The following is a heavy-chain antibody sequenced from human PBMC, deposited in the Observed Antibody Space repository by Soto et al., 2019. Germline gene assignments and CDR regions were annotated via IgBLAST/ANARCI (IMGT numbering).Heavy chain of an antibody. Sequence: EVQLLESGGGLVQPGGSLRLSCTASGFTLNNHAMSWVRQAPGKGLEWVSVISGSDGSTYYTDSVRGRFSISRDSSKNTLYLPMSSLRAEDTAVYYCASPPRATVTDNIFDFWGPGTLVTVSS. D-gene: IGHD4-17*01. V-gene: IGHV3-23*01. CDR2: ISGSDGST. CDR3: ASPPRATVTDNIFDF. CDR1: GFTLNNHA. J-gene: IGHJ4*02.